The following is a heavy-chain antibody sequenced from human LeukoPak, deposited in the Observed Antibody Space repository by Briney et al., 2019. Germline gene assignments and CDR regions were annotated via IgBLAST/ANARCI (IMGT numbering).Heavy chain of an antibody. CDR2: IKQDGGEK. CDR1: GFTFSSYW. J-gene: IGHJ4*02. Sequence: GGSLRLSCAASGFTFSSYWMTWVREAPGKGLEWVANIKQDGGEKKYVDSVKGRFTISRDNAKNSLYLQMNSLRIEDTAVYYCARVRRRAKGDLLDYWGQGTLVTVSS. CDR3: ARVRRRAKGDLLDY. D-gene: IGHD2-21*01. V-gene: IGHV3-7*01.